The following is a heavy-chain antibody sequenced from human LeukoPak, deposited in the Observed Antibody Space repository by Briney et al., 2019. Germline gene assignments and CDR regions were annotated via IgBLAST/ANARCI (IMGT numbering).Heavy chain of an antibody. V-gene: IGHV3-30*18. CDR2: ISYDGSNK. Sequence: GGSLRLSRAASGFTFSSYGMHWVRQAPGKGLEWVAVISYDGSNKYYADSVKGRFAISRDNSKNTLYLQMNSLRAEDTAVYYCAKEGTAMDLYYYYGMDVWGQGTTVTVSS. J-gene: IGHJ6*02. D-gene: IGHD5-18*01. CDR3: AKEGTAMDLYYYYGMDV. CDR1: GFTFSSYG.